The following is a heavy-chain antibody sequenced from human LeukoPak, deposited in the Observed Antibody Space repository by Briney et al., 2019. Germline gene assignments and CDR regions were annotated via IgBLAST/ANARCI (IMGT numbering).Heavy chain of an antibody. V-gene: IGHV4-34*01. Sequence: SETLSLTCAVYGGSFSGYYWSWIRQPPGKGLEWIGEINHSGSTNYNPSLKSRVTISVDTSKNQFSLKLSSVTAADTAVYYCARDWVTTFLQYYYGMDVWGQGTTVTVSS. CDR3: ARDWVTTFLQYYYGMDV. CDR2: INHSGST. D-gene: IGHD2-21*02. J-gene: IGHJ6*02. CDR1: GGSFSGYY.